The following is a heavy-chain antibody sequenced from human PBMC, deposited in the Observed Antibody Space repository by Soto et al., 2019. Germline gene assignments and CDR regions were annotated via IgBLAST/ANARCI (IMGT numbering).Heavy chain of an antibody. D-gene: IGHD2-2*01. CDR3: ARMYCSSTSCYFYYYGMDV. V-gene: IGHV1-69*13. CDR2: IIPIFGTA. J-gene: IGHJ6*02. Sequence: SVKVSCKASGGTFSSYAISWVRQAPGQGLEWMGGIIPIFGTANYAQKFQGRVTITADESTSTAYMELSSLRSEDTAVYYCARMYCSSTSCYFYYYGMDVWGEGTTVTVSS. CDR1: GGTFSSYA.